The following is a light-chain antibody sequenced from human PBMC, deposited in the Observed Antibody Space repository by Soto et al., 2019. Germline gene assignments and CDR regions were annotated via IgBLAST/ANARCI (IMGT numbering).Light chain of an antibody. Sequence: PGETAPLSCMASQSVRSHLAWYQQRPGQPPRLLIYDASYRATGVPLRFSGSGSGTEFTLTISSVESGDSAIYYCQQRSDWPPITFGQGTRLEI. V-gene: IGKV3-11*01. J-gene: IGKJ5*01. CDR3: QQRSDWPPIT. CDR1: QSVRSH. CDR2: DAS.